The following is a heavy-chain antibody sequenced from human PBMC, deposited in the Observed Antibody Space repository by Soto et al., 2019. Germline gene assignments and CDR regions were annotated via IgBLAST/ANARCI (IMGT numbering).Heavy chain of an antibody. CDR1: GGSISSHY. Sequence: SETLSLTCTVSGGSISSHYWSWIRQPPGKGLEWIGYIYYSGSTNYNPSLKSRVTISVDTSKNQFSLKLSSVTAADTAVYYCARHYYGSGYFDYWGQGTLVTVS. D-gene: IGHD3-10*01. CDR3: ARHYYGSGYFDY. V-gene: IGHV4-59*08. J-gene: IGHJ4*02. CDR2: IYYSGST.